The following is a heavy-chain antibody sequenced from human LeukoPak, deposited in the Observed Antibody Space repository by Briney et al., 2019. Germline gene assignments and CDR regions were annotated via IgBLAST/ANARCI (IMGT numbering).Heavy chain of an antibody. CDR3: ARTPLWGSYRWEGVDY. J-gene: IGHJ4*02. V-gene: IGHV4-39*07. D-gene: IGHD3-16*02. CDR1: GGSISSSSYY. CDR2: IYYSGST. Sequence: KTSETLSLTCTVSGGSISSSSYYWGWIRQPPGKGLEWIGSIYYSGSTYYNPSLKSRVTISVDTSKNQFSLKLSSVAAADTAVYYCARTPLWGSYRWEGVDYWGQGTLVTVSS.